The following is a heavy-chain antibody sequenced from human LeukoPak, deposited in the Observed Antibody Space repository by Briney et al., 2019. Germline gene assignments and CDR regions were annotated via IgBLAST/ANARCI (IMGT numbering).Heavy chain of an antibody. CDR2: MDPNSGNT. D-gene: IGHD3-9*01. CDR3: ARRPVLRYFDPMGPYFDY. Sequence: ASVKVSCKASGYTFTSYDINWVRQATGQGLEWMGWMDPNSGNTGYAQKFQGRVTMTRNTSISTAYMELSSLRSEDTAVYYCARRPVLRYFDPMGPYFDYWGQGTLVTVSS. CDR1: GYTFTSYD. J-gene: IGHJ4*02. V-gene: IGHV1-8*01.